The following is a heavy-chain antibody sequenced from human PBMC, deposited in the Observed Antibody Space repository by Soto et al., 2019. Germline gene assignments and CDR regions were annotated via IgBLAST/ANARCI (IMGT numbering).Heavy chain of an antibody. V-gene: IGHV4-59*01. Sequence: SETLSLTCTVSGGSISSYYWSWIRQPPGKGLEWIGYIYYTGSTNYNPSLKSRVTISVDTSKNQFSLKLSSVTAADTAVYYCARDGRYDDSSGYYFPAFDYWGQRTLVTVSS. CDR2: IYYTGST. D-gene: IGHD3-22*01. CDR1: GGSISSYY. J-gene: IGHJ4*02. CDR3: ARDGRYDDSSGYYFPAFDY.